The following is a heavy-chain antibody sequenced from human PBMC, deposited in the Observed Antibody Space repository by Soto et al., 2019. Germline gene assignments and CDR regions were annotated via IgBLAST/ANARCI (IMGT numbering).Heavy chain of an antibody. CDR2: INAGNGNT. Sequence: ASVKVSCKASGYTFTSYAMHWVRQAPGQRLEWMGWINAGNGNTKYSQKFQGRVTITRDTSASTAYMELSSLRSEDTAVYYCAREYSSSWYYYGMDVWGQWTTVTVSS. J-gene: IGHJ6*02. V-gene: IGHV1-3*01. D-gene: IGHD6-13*01. CDR1: GYTFTSYA. CDR3: AREYSSSWYYYGMDV.